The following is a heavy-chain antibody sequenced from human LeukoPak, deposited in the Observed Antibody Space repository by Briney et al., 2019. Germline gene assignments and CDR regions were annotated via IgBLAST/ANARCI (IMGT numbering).Heavy chain of an antibody. D-gene: IGHD2-15*01. J-gene: IGHJ4*02. Sequence: SVKVSRKASGGTFSSYAISWVRQASGQGLEWMRRIIPIFGTANYAQKFQGRVTITTDESTSTAYMELSSLRSEDTAVYYCAAASGDCSGGSCAGYWGQGTLVTVSS. CDR3: AAASGDCSGGSCAGY. V-gene: IGHV1-69*05. CDR2: IIPIFGTA. CDR1: GGTFSSYA.